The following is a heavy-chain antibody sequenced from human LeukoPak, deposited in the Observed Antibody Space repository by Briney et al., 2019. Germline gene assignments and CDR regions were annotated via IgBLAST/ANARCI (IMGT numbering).Heavy chain of an antibody. CDR3: VKDGFVPPPHISSSGRPYYFDY. CDR1: GFTFSSYG. V-gene: IGHV3-23*01. Sequence: GGSLRLSCAASGFTFSSYGMSWVRLAPGKGLEWVSAISGSGGRTYYPGSVKGRFTISRDNSKNTLYLQMNSLRAEDTAVYYCVKDGFVPPPHISSSGRPYYFDYWGQGTLVTVSS. D-gene: IGHD2-15*01. J-gene: IGHJ4*02. CDR2: ISGSGGRT.